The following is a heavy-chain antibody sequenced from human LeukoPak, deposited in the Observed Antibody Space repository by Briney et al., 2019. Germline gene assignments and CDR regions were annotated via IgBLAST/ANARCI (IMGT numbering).Heavy chain of an antibody. CDR2: MNPNSGNT. V-gene: IGHV1-8*03. D-gene: IGHD6-6*01. CDR3: AAGRAGPIAAFDY. CDR1: GYTFTSYD. Sequence: ASVKVSCKASGYTFTSYDINWVRQATGQGLEWMGWMNPNSGNTGYAQKFQGRVTITRNTSISTAYMELSSLRSEDTAVYYCAAGRAGPIAAFDYWGQGTLVTVSS. J-gene: IGHJ4*02.